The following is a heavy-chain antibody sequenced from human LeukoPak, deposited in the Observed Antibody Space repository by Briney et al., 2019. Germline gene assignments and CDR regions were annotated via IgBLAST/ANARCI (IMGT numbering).Heavy chain of an antibody. CDR3: ARPANSRYSYVDY. J-gene: IGHJ4*02. CDR1: GYTFTSYW. CDR2: IYPGDSDT. D-gene: IGHD5-18*01. Sequence: GASLKISCKGSGYTFTSYWIGWVRQMPGKGLEWMGIIYPGDSDTRYSPSFQGQVTISADKSISTAYLQWSSLKASDTAMYYCARPANSRYSYVDYWGQGTLVTVSS. V-gene: IGHV5-51*01.